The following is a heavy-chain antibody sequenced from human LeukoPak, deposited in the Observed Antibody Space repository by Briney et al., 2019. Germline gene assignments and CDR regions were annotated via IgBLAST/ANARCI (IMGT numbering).Heavy chain of an antibody. CDR1: GFPFSSYG. D-gene: IGHD6-13*01. Sequence: GRSLRLSCASSGFPFSSYGMHWVRQAPGKGLEWVSYISYDGVNEYYADSVKGRFNSSRDNSKNTLYLQINSLRGDDTGMYFCAKDSSTSNYYYGLDVWGQGPRVSVFS. J-gene: IGHJ6*02. V-gene: IGHV3-30*18. CDR3: AKDSSTSNYYYGLDV. CDR2: ISYDGVNE.